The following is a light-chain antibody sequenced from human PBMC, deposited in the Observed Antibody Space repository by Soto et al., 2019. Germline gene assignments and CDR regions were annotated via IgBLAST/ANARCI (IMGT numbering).Light chain of an antibody. V-gene: IGKV4-1*01. CDR3: LQYYTTPWT. CDR1: QTILYTSNNKNY. J-gene: IGKJ1*01. CDR2: WAS. Sequence: DIVMTQSPDSLAVSLGERATINCKSSQTILYTSNNKNYLAWYQQKPGQPPNLLIYWASTRQSGVPDRFSGSGSGTDFTLTISRLQAEDVAVYYCLQYYTTPWTFGQGTKVEIK.